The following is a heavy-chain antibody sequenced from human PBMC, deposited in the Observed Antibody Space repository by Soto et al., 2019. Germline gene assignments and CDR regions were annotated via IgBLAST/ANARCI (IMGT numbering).Heavy chain of an antibody. V-gene: IGHV3-23*01. CDR1: GFTFSSYA. CDR3: AKNYQFAS. D-gene: IGHD2-2*01. J-gene: IGHJ4*02. Sequence: GGSLRLSCAASGFTFSSYAMRWVRQTTGKGLDWVSSVSTSGVTYYADSVKGRFTSSRDNSKNTLYLQLNSLRAEDTAVYYCAKNYQFASWGKGTRVTVSS. CDR2: VSTSGVT.